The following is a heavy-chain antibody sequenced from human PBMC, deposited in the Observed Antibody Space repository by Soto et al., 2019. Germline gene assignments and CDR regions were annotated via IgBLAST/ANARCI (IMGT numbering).Heavy chain of an antibody. J-gene: IGHJ6*03. D-gene: IGHD2-8*01. CDR2: IYYSGST. V-gene: IGHV4-59*08. CDR1: GGSISSYY. Sequence: PSETLSLTCTVSGGSISSYYWSWIRQPPGKGLEWIGYIYYSGSTNYNPSLKSRVTISVDTSKNQFSLKLSSVTAADTAVYYCARHPYCTNDVWCSPSMDVWGKGTTVTVSS. CDR3: ARHPYCTNDVWCSPSMDV.